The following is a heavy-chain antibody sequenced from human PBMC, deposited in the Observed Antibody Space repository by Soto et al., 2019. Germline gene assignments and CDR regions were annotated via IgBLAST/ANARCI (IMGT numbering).Heavy chain of an antibody. CDR3: ARGGDGYNFGAVY. Sequence: EVQLVESGGGLVQPGGSLRLSCAASGFTVSSKYMSWVRQAPGKGLEWVSLIQSGGPTYYADSVKGRFTISRDTSENTVHLQMDSLRAEDTAIYYCARGGDGYNFGAVYWGQGTPVTVSS. CDR1: GFTVSSKY. CDR2: IQSGGPT. J-gene: IGHJ4*02. D-gene: IGHD2-21*01. V-gene: IGHV3-66*01.